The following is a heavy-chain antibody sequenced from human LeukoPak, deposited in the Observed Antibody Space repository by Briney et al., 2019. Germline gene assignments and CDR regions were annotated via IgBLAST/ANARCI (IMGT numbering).Heavy chain of an antibody. J-gene: IGHJ4*02. CDR3: ARANPLYCSSTTCLFDY. CDR1: GYTFTGYC. D-gene: IGHD2-2*01. V-gene: IGHV1-2*02. Sequence: ASVKVSCKASGYTFTGYCMHRVRQAPGQGFEWMGWINPNSGDTNYAQKFQGRVTMARDTSISTAHMELSRLRSDDTAVYYCARANPLYCSSTTCLFDYWGQGTLVTVSS. CDR2: INPNSGDT.